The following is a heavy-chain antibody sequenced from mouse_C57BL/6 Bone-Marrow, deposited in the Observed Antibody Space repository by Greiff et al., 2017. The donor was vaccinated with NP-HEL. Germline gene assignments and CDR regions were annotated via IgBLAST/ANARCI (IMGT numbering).Heavy chain of an antibody. CDR1: GYTFSSSW. CDR2: IYPGDGDT. V-gene: IGHV1-82*01. CDR3: ASDRDYYGSSLAWFAY. J-gene: IGHJ3*01. D-gene: IGHD1-1*01. Sequence: VKLVESGPELVKPGASVKISCKASGYTFSSSWMNWVKQRPGKGLEWIGRIYPGDGDTNYNGKFKGKATLTADKSSSTAYMQLSSLTSGDPAVYVCASDRDYYGSSLAWFAYWGKGTLVTVSA.